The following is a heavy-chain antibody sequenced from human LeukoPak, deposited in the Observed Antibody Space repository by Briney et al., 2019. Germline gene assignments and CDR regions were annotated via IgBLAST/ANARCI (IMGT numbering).Heavy chain of an antibody. J-gene: IGHJ6*03. V-gene: IGHV3-30*02. Sequence: GGSLRLSCAASGFTFSSYGMHWVRQAPGKGLEWVAFIRYDGSNKYYADSVKGRFTISRDNSKNTQYLQMNSLRAEDTAVYYCARGGYSYGMYYYYYMDVWGKGTTVTVSS. CDR1: GFTFSSYG. D-gene: IGHD5-18*01. CDR2: IRYDGSNK. CDR3: ARGGYSYGMYYYYYMDV.